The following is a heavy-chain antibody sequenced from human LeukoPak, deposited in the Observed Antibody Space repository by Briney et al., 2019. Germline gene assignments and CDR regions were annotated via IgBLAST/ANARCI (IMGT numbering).Heavy chain of an antibody. CDR1: GYTXTSYG. J-gene: IGHJ4*02. V-gene: IGHV1-18*01. CDR2: ISAYNGNT. CDR3: ARVVPAAMYSDY. D-gene: IGHD2-2*01. Sequence: ASVKVSCKASGYTXTSYGISWVRQAPGQGLEWMGWISAYNGNTNYAQKLQGRVTMTTDTSTSTAYMELRSLRSDDTAVYYCARVVPAAMYSDYWGQGTLVTVSS.